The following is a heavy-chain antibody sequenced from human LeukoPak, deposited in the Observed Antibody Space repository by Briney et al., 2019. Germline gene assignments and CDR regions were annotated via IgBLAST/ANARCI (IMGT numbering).Heavy chain of an antibody. J-gene: IGHJ4*02. V-gene: IGHV4-59*08. Sequence: SETLSLTCTVSGGSINSYYWSWIRQPPGKGLEWIGYIYYSGGTNYNPSLKSRVTISVDTSKNQFSLKLSSVTAADTAVYYCARSESSSGEFDYWGQGTLVTVSS. CDR2: IYYSGGT. CDR3: ARSESSSGEFDY. CDR1: GGSINSYY. D-gene: IGHD6-13*01.